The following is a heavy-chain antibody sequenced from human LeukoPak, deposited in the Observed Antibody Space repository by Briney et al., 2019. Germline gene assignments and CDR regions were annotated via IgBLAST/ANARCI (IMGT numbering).Heavy chain of an antibody. Sequence: GASVTVSCKTSGYMVSDYCMHWVRQAPGQGLEWMGWLRGDTGDTDSPQKFKGRVTMTRDTATNTAYMQLSRLTYDGTAIYFCAGARYNACDYWGQGTLVTVSS. V-gene: IGHV1-2*02. D-gene: IGHD1-1*01. CDR2: LRGDTGDT. J-gene: IGHJ4*02. CDR3: AGARYNACDY. CDR1: GYMVSDYC.